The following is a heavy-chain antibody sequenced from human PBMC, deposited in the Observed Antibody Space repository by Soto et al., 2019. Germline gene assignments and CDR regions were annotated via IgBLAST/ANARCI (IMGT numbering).Heavy chain of an antibody. CDR3: TKFSGTSSAPAA. J-gene: IGHJ5*02. Sequence: EVQLVESGGGLVQPGGSLKLSCAASGFSFSDSAMHWVRQASGKGLEWVGRIGNKGQNYATTYAASVKGRFFISTDESKNTAHLQMNSLTTEDTAVYYCTKFSGTSSAPAALGQGTLVTVAS. V-gene: IGHV3-73*02. CDR2: IGNKGQNYAT. D-gene: IGHD1-26*01. CDR1: GFSFSDSA.